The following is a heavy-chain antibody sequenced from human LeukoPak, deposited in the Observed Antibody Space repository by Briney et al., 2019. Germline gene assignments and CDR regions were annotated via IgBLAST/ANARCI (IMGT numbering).Heavy chain of an antibody. CDR3: ARGLYYYDRSTYDDFDY. V-gene: IGHV1-46*01. CDR1: GYPFSTYW. CDR2: VNPNDGAR. J-gene: IGHJ4*02. D-gene: IGHD3-22*01. Sequence: ASVKVSCKASGYPFSTYWPHWVRQAPGQGLEWMGFVNPNDGARIYAQKFQGRITMTRDTSTNTVFMELSSLRSEDTAVYYCARGLYYYDRSTYDDFDYWGQGTLVTVSS.